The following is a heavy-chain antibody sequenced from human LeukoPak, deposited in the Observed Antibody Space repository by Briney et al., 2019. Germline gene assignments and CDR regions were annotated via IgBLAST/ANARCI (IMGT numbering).Heavy chain of an antibody. D-gene: IGHD3-22*01. CDR2: VSGSGGST. J-gene: IGHJ4*02. CDR3: VLGTSGYYYTGFDF. Sequence: GGSLRLSCTASGFTFSSYAMNWVRQAPGKGLEWVSGVSGSGGSTYYLDSVKGRFTISRDNPKNTLYLQMNSLRAEDTAIYYCVLGTSGYYYTGFDFWGQGARVTVSS. V-gene: IGHV3-23*01. CDR1: GFTFSSYA.